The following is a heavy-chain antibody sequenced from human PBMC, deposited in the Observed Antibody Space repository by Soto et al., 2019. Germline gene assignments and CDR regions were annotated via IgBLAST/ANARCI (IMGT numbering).Heavy chain of an antibody. CDR3: ARGPYSSSPYWYFDL. CDR1: GGTFSSYT. Sequence: ASVKVSCKASGGTFSSYTISWVRQAPGQGLEWMGRIIPILGIANYAQKFQGRVTITADKSTSTAYMELSSLRSEDTAVYYCARGPYSSSPYWYFDLWGRGTLVTVSS. D-gene: IGHD6-6*01. J-gene: IGHJ2*01. V-gene: IGHV1-69*02. CDR2: IIPILGIA.